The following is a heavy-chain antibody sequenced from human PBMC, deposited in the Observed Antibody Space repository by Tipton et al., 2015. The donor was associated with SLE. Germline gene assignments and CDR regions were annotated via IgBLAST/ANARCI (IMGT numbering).Heavy chain of an antibody. CDR3: ARKEANWGSLDY. J-gene: IGHJ4*02. D-gene: IGHD7-27*01. V-gene: IGHV4-61*05. CDR2: SYYSGST. Sequence: TLSLTCTVSGGSIFISNDYWSWIRQSPGKGLEWIGYSYYSGSTTYNPSLKSRVTISVDTSKNQFSLKLSSVTAADTAVYYCARKEANWGSLDYWGQGTLVTVSA. CDR1: GGSIFISNDY.